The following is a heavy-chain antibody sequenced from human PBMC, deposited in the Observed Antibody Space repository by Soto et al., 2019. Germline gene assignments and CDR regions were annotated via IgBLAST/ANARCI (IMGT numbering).Heavy chain of an antibody. CDR3: ARDVYYDFWSGYYSGYYYGMDV. J-gene: IGHJ6*02. CDR2: ISAYNGNT. V-gene: IGHV1-18*04. Sequence: ASAKVSCKASGYTFTSYGISWVRQAPGQGLEWMGWISAYNGNTNYAQKLQGRVTMTTDTSTSTAYMELRSLRSDDTAVYYCARDVYYDFWSGYYSGYYYGMDVWGQGTTVTVSS. CDR1: GYTFTSYG. D-gene: IGHD3-3*01.